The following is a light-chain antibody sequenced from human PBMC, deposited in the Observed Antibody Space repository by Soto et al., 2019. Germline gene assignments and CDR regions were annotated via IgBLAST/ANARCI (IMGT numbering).Light chain of an antibody. CDR3: QQTLSFPPT. CDR1: KAIGSS. CDR2: GAS. J-gene: IGKJ1*01. V-gene: IGKV1-9*01. Sequence: IHLTQSASSLSASVGHSVTITCRASKAIGSSFAWYQQKTGKVPKVLIYGASTLQNGVPSRFSGSGYGTDFNLTISSLQTEDFATYYCQQTLSFPPTFGQGTKVDIK.